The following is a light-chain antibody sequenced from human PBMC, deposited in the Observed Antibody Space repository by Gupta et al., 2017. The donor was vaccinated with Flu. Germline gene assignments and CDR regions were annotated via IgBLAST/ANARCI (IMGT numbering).Light chain of an antibody. CDR1: NLGSKK. V-gene: IGLV3-21*02. J-gene: IGLJ2*01. CDR3: QVWDTSTDRLVV. CDR2: DDN. Sequence: TARITCGGNNLGSKKVHWFQQRPGQAPDLVVYDDNDRPSGIPERLSGSNSGNTATLTISRVEAGDEADYYCQVWDTSTDRLVVFGGGTKLTVL.